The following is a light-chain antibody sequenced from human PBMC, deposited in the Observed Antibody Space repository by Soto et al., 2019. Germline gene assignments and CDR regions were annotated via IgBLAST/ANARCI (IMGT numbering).Light chain of an antibody. V-gene: IGKV1-5*03. CDR1: QTISSW. CDR3: QQFAASPRT. J-gene: IGKJ1*01. Sequence: DIQLTQSPCFLSPSIGESVTITCRASQTISSWLAWYQQKPGKAPKLLIYKASTLKSGVPSRFSGSGSGTDFTLTISRLEPEDFAVYYCQQFAASPRTFGQGTKVDIK. CDR2: KAS.